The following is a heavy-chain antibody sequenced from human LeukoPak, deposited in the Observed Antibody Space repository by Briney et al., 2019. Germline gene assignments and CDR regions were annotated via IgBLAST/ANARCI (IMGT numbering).Heavy chain of an antibody. V-gene: IGHV3-48*04. CDR2: ISSSSSTI. CDR3: ARVAVAGPTGWFDP. D-gene: IGHD6-13*01. Sequence: GGSLRLSCAASGFTFSSYSMNWVRQAPGKGLEWVSYISSSSSTIYYADSVKGRFTISRDNAKNSLYLQMNSLRAEDTAVYYCARVAVAGPTGWFDPWGQGTLVTVSS. CDR1: GFTFSSYS. J-gene: IGHJ5*02.